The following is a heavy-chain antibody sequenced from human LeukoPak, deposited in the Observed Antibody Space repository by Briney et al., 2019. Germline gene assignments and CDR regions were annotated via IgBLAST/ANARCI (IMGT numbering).Heavy chain of an antibody. CDR1: GFTFRGFA. D-gene: IGHD4-17*01. CDR3: ARDLPDYGDYIEGY. V-gene: IGHV3-23*01. J-gene: IGHJ4*02. CDR2: ISGSGGTT. Sequence: GGSLRLSCAASGFTFRGFAMSWVRQAPGKGLEWVSTISGSGGTTSYADSVNGRFTFSRDNSKNTVFLQMNSLRVEDTAVYYCARDLPDYGDYIEGYWGQGTLVTVSS.